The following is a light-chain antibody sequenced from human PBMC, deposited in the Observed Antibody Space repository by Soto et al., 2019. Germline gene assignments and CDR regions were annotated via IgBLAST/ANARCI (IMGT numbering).Light chain of an antibody. CDR1: QSIGTW. V-gene: IGKV1-5*03. CDR2: KAS. Sequence: DIQMTQSPSTLSASIGDRVTITCRASQSIGTWLAWYQQKPGKAPRLLIYKASNLESGVPSRFSGSGSGTEFPLTISSLQPDDFATYYCQQYNTYSQPFGQGTKLEIK. CDR3: QQYNTYSQP. J-gene: IGKJ2*01.